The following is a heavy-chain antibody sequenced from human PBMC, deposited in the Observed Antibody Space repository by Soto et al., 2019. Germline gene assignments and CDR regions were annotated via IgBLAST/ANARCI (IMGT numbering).Heavy chain of an antibody. CDR3: ARGRTGTTSYFDY. J-gene: IGHJ4*02. CDR1: GYTFTGYY. CDR2: INPNSGGT. D-gene: IGHD1-1*01. V-gene: IGHV1-2*02. Sequence: QVQLVQSGAEVKKPGASVKVSCKASGYTFTGYYLHWVRQAPGQGREWMGWINPNSGGTNYAQKSQGRVTITRDTSISRAYRELSRLRSDDTAVDYCARGRTGTTSYFDYWGQGKLVTVSS.